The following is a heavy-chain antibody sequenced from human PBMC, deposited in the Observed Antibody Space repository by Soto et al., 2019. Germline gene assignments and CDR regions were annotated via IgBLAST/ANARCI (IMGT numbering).Heavy chain of an antibody. CDR2: IRPDNGNT. CDR1: GYTFSTSG. J-gene: IGHJ1*01. D-gene: IGHD1-20*01. V-gene: IGHV1-18*01. Sequence: ASVQVSCKTSGYTFSTSGISWVRQAPGQGLEWVGWIRPDNGNTKSAQRLQGRVTLTTDTSASTAYMELRSLTSDDTAMYYCARDTASNRYNDWGQGTLVTVSS. CDR3: ARDTASNRYND.